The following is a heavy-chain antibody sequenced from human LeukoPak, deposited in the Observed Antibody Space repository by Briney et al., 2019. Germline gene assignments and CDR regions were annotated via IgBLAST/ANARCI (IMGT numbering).Heavy chain of an antibody. CDR1: GFTFSNAW. Sequence: GGSLRLSCAASGFTFSNAWMSWVRQAPGKGLEWVGRIKSKTDGGTTDYAAPVKGRFTISRDDSKNTLYLQMNSLRAEDTAVYYCANCRAGYLPPNNWGQGTLVTVSS. J-gene: IGHJ4*02. CDR2: IKSKTDGGTT. D-gene: IGHD6-13*01. V-gene: IGHV3-15*01. CDR3: ANCRAGYLPPNN.